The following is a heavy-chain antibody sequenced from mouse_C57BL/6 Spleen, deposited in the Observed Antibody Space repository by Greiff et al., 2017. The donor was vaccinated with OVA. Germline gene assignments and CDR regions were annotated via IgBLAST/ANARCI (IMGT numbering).Heavy chain of an antibody. CDR1: GYTFTSYW. CDR2: INPSNGGT. D-gene: IGHD2-3*01. CDR3: AREGYDGYSFAY. Sequence: QVQLQQPGTELVQPGASVKLSCKASGYTFTSYWMHWVKQRPGQGLEWIGNINPSNGGTNYNEKFKSKASLTVDKSSSTAYMQLSSLTSEDSAVYYCAREGYDGYSFAYWGQGTLVTVSA. V-gene: IGHV1-53*01. J-gene: IGHJ3*01.